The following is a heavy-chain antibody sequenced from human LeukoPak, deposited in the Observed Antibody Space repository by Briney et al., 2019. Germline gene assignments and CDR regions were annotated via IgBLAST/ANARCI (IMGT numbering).Heavy chain of an antibody. D-gene: IGHD3/OR15-3a*01. Sequence: GGSLRLSCEASGFVLSSYGMHWVRQTPGKGLEWVAVIWHDGSNKHYRDSVKGRFTITRDNSKNTLYLQMNSLRAEDTAVFYCAKAPLGSYNSWTGFYPGFDSWGQGTLVAVSS. J-gene: IGHJ4*02. CDR1: GFVLSSYG. CDR3: AKAPLGSYNSWTGFYPGFDS. V-gene: IGHV3-33*06. CDR2: IWHDGSNK.